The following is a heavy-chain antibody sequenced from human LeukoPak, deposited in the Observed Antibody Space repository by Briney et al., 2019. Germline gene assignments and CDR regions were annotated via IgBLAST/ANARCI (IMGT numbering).Heavy chain of an antibody. D-gene: IGHD6-6*01. Sequence: PGGSLRLSCAASGFTFSSYEMNWVRQAPGKGLEWVSSISSSSSYIYYADSVKGRFTISRDNAKNSLYLQMNSLRAEDTAVYYCARVGGFSSSSRGYYFDYWGQGTLVTVSS. V-gene: IGHV3-21*01. J-gene: IGHJ4*02. CDR3: ARVGGFSSSSRGYYFDY. CDR1: GFTFSSYE. CDR2: ISSSSSYI.